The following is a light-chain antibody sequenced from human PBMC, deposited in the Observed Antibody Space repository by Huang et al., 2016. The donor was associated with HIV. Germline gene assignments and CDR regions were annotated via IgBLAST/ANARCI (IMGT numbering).Light chain of an antibody. CDR3: LQYYSVPQT. CDR2: WAT. J-gene: IGKJ1*01. V-gene: IGKV4-1*01. CDR1: QTVLYSLNKKNY. Sequence: DIVMTQSPDSLAVSPGERATINCKSSQTVLYSLNKKNYLAWFQQKPGRPPKLLIYWATTRESGVPDRFSGSGSGTECTLTINNLQAEDVAVYFCLQYYSVPQTFGHGTKVEIK.